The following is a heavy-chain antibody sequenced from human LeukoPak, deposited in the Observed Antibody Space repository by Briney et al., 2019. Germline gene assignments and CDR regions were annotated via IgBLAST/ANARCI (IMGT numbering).Heavy chain of an antibody. CDR3: ASIRRDGYNYHYFDY. J-gene: IGHJ4*02. D-gene: IGHD5-24*01. Sequence: SQTLSLTCTVSGGSISSGGYYWSWIRRHPGKGLEWIGYIYYSGSTYYNPSLKSRVTISVDTSKNQFSLKLSSVTAADTAVYYCASIRRDGYNYHYFDYWGQGTLVTVSS. CDR2: IYYSGST. CDR1: GGSISSGGYY. V-gene: IGHV4-31*03.